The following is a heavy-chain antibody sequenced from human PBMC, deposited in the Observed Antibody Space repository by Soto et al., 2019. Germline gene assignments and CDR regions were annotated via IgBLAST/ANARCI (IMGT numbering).Heavy chain of an antibody. CDR2: ISGRGGST. CDR3: GQRGSGWTGSLQC. CDR1: GFTFSNYA. D-gene: IGHD6-19*01. Sequence: PGGSLRLSCAASGFTFSNYAMSWVRPAPGKGQEWVSAISGRGGSTYFADSVKGRFAISRGNSKDTLDLQRDSMRVEVTAVFCCGQRGSGWTGSLQCGGQGTLVTVSS. V-gene: IGHV3-23*01. J-gene: IGHJ4*02.